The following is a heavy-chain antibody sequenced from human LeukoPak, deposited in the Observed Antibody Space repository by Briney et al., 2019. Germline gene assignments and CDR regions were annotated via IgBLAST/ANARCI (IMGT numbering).Heavy chain of an antibody. CDR3: ARSFCSGGSCYLYYFDY. J-gene: IGHJ4*02. V-gene: IGHV3-53*01. D-gene: IGHD2-15*01. CDR2: IYSGGNT. Sequence: GGSPRLSCAASGFTVSSNYMSWVRQAPGKGLEWVSVIYSGGNTYYADSVKGRFTISRDNSKNTLYLQMNSLRAEDTAVYYCARSFCSGGSCYLYYFDYWGQGTLVTVSS. CDR1: GFTVSSNY.